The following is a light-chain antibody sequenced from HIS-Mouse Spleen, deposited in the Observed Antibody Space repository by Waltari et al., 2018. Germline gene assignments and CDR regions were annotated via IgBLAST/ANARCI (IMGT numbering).Light chain of an antibody. CDR1: SSDVGSYNL. V-gene: IGLV2-23*01. CDR3: CSYAGSSTWV. Sequence: QSALTQPASVSGSPGQSITLSCTGTSSDVGSYNLVSWYQQHPGKAPKLMIYEGSKRPSGVSNRCSGSKSGNTASLTISGLQAEDEADYYCCSYAGSSTWVFGGGTKLTVL. CDR2: EGS. J-gene: IGLJ3*02.